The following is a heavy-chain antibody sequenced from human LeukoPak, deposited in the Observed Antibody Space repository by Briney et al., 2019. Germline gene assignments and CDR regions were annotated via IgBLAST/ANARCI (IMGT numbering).Heavy chain of an antibody. CDR1: GGSISGSSYY. D-gene: IGHD6-13*01. J-gene: IGHJ4*02. V-gene: IGHV4-39*01. CDR3: ASEAAGTSHFDY. CDR2: IYYSGST. Sequence: SETLSLTCTVSGGSISGSSYYWGWIRQPPGKGLEWIGSIYYSGSTYYNPSLKSRVTISVDTSKNQFSLKLSSVTAADTAVYYCASEAAGTSHFDYWGQGTLVTVSS.